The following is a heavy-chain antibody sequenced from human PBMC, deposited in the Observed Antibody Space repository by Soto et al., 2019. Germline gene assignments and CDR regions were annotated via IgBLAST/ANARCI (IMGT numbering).Heavy chain of an antibody. V-gene: IGHV3-48*02. J-gene: IGHJ6*02. D-gene: IGHD2-15*01. CDR3: ARDQCSGGSCYFYYYYYGMDV. CDR2: ISSSSSTI. Sequence: GGSLRLSCAASGFTFSSYSMNWVRQAPGKGLERVSYISSSSSTIYYADSVKGRFTISRDNAKNSLYLQMNSLRDEDTAVYYCARDQCSGGSCYFYYYYYGMDVWGQGTTVTVSS. CDR1: GFTFSSYS.